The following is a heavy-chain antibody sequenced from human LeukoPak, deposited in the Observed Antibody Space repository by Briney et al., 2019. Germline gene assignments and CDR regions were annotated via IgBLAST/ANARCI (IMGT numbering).Heavy chain of an antibody. V-gene: IGHV3-30*03. Sequence: PGGSLRLSCAASGFTFSSYGMHWVRQAPGKGLEWVAVISCDGSNKYYADSVKGRFTISRDNSKNTLYLQMNSLRAEDTAVYYCARDPPRVLYGSGSPRAVDYWGQGTLVTVSS. CDR2: ISCDGSNK. CDR1: GFTFSSYG. J-gene: IGHJ4*02. CDR3: ARDPPRVLYGSGSPRAVDY. D-gene: IGHD3-10*01.